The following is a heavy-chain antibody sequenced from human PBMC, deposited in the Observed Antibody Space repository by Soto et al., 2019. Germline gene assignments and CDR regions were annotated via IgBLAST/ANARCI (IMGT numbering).Heavy chain of an antibody. CDR3: AREPLT. CDR2: IYYSGTTYYT. CDR1: GGSISSGGYY. V-gene: IGHV4-31*03. Sequence: QVQLQESGPGLVKPSQTLSLTCTVSGGSISSGGYYWSWIRRHPGKGLEWIGYIYYSGTTYYTYYNPSLKSRVTISVDTSKNQFSLKLSSVTAADTAVYYCAREPLTWGQGTLVTVSS. J-gene: IGHJ4*02.